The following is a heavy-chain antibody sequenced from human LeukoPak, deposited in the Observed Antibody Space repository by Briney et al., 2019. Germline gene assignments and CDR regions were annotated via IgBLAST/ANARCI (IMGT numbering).Heavy chain of an antibody. D-gene: IGHD6-25*01. CDR2: VSGGGDNT. V-gene: IGHV3-23*01. CDR3: ARIKEQRKRYYYYGLDV. Sequence: GGSLRLSCAASGFTFSSYAMTWVRQAPGKGPEWVSGVSGGGDNTYYADSVKGRFTISRDNSKNTLYLQMNSLGDEDTAIYYCARIKEQRKRYYYYGLDVWGPGTTVTVSS. CDR1: GFTFSSYA. J-gene: IGHJ6*02.